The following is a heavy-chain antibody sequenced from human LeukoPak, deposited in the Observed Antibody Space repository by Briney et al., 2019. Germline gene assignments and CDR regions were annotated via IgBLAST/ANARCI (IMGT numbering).Heavy chain of an antibody. J-gene: IGHJ4*02. D-gene: IGHD3-10*01. CDR1: DGSISSYY. V-gene: IGHV4-59*08. CDR2: IYYSGST. Sequence: SETLSLTCTVSDGSISSYYWGWVRQPPGKGLEWIGYIYYSGSTKYNPSLKSRVTISVDTSKNQFSLELSSVTAADTAVYYCARRGSGSYSPFDYWGQGTLVTVSS. CDR3: ARRGSGSYSPFDY.